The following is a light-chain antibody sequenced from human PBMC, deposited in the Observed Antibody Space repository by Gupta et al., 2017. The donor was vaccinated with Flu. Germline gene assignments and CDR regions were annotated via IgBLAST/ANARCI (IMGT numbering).Light chain of an antibody. Sequence: EIVLTQSPGTLSLSPGERATLSCRASQSVSSSYLAWYQQKPGQAPRLCIYGASSRATGIKDRFSGSGSGTDFTRPISRLEPDDFAVYDGQQKRTFGQGTKVEIK. J-gene: IGKJ1*01. CDR2: GAS. CDR3: QQKRT. V-gene: IGKV3-20*01. CDR1: QSVSSSY.